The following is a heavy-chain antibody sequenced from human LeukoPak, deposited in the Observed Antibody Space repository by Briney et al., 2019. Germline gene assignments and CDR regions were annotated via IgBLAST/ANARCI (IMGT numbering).Heavy chain of an antibody. CDR1: GGTFSSYA. J-gene: IGHJ4*02. D-gene: IGHD2-15*01. V-gene: IGHV1-69*13. CDR2: IIPIFGAA. Sequence: SVKVSCKASGGTFSSYAISWVRQAPGQGLEWMGGIIPIFGAANYAQKFQGRVTITADESTSTAYMELSSLRSEDTAVYYCASGGEVYCSGGSCQFDYWGQGTLVTVSS. CDR3: ASGGEVYCSGGSCQFDY.